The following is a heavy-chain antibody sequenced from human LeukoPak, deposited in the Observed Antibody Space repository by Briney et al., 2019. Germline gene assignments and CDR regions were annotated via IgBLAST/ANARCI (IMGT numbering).Heavy chain of an antibody. Sequence: ASVKVSCKASGYTFTSYAMHWVRQAPGQRLEWMGWINAGNGNTKYSQKFQGRVTITRDTSASTAYMELSSLRSEDTAVYYCAREQIQTPTVVREEDAFDIWGQGTMVTVSS. V-gene: IGHV1-3*01. CDR3: AREQIQTPTVVREEDAFDI. CDR2: INAGNGNT. CDR1: GYTFTSYA. J-gene: IGHJ3*02. D-gene: IGHD4-23*01.